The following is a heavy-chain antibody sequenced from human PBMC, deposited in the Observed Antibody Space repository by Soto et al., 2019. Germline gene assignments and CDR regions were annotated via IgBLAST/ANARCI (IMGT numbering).Heavy chain of an antibody. Sequence: GASVKVSCKASGYTFTSYGISWVRQAPGQGLEWMGWISAYNGNTNYAQKLQGRVTMTTDTSTSTAYMELRSLRSDDTAVYYCARVGTPLWFGELFRWFDPWGQGTLVTVSS. V-gene: IGHV1-18*01. D-gene: IGHD3-10*01. CDR1: GYTFTSYG. J-gene: IGHJ5*02. CDR2: ISAYNGNT. CDR3: ARVGTPLWFGELFRWFDP.